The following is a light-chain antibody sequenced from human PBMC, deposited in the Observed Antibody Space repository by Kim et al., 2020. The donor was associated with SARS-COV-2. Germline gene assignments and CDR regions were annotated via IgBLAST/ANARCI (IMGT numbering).Light chain of an antibody. Sequence: GQSITISRTGTSSDVGGYNYVSWYQQHPGKAPKLMIYDVSNRPSGVSNRFSGSKSGNTASLTISGLQAEDEADYYCSSYTSSSTEVFGTGTKVTVL. CDR3: SSYTSSSTEV. CDR1: SSDVGGYNY. V-gene: IGLV2-14*03. CDR2: DVS. J-gene: IGLJ1*01.